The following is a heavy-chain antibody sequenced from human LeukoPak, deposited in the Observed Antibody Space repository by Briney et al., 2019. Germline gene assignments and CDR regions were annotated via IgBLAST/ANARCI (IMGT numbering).Heavy chain of an antibody. CDR2: FDPEDGET. CDR1: GYTLTELS. CDR3: ATDPIAVAGPGGRYQDY. Sequence: ASVKVSCKVSGYTLTELSMHWVRQAPGKGLEWMGGFDPEDGETIYAQKFQGRVTMTEDTSTDTAYMELSSLRSEDTAVYYCATDPIAVAGPGGRYQDYWGQGTLVTVSS. D-gene: IGHD6-19*01. V-gene: IGHV1-24*01. J-gene: IGHJ4*02.